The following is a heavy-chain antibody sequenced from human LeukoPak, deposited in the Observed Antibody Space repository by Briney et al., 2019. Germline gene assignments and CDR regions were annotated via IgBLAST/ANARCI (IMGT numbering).Heavy chain of an antibody. D-gene: IGHD6-6*01. CDR2: IRYDGSNK. CDR3: AKDPNSSSSIVGYFVY. V-gene: IGHV3-30*02. J-gene: IGHJ4*02. Sequence: GGSLRLSCAASGFTFSSYGMNWVRQAQGKGLEWVAFIRYDGSNKYYADSVKGRFTISRDNSKNTLYLQMNSLRAEDTAVYYCAKDPNSSSSIVGYFVYWGQGTLITVSS. CDR1: GFTFSSYG.